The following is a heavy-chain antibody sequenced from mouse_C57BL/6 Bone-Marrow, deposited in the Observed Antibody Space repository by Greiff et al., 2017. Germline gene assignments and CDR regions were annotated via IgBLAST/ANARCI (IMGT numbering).Heavy chain of an antibody. Sequence: QVQLKQSGAELVRPGTSVKVSCKASGYAFTNYLIEWVKQRPGQGLEWIGVINPGSGGTNYNEKFKGKATLTADKSSSTAYMQLSSLTSEDSAVYFCARLGGFITTVVEEGLGAMDYWGQGTSVTVSS. V-gene: IGHV1-54*01. CDR2: INPGSGGT. J-gene: IGHJ4*01. CDR1: GYAFTNYL. D-gene: IGHD1-1*01. CDR3: ARLGGFITTVVEEGLGAMDY.